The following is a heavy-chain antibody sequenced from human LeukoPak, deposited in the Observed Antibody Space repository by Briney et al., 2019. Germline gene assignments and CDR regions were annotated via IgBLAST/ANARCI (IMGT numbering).Heavy chain of an antibody. D-gene: IGHD3-10*01. Sequence: GASVKVSRKVSGYTLTELSMHWVRQAPGKGLEWMGGFDPEDGETIYAQKFQGRVTMTEDTSTDTAYMELSSLRSEDTAVYYCATYITMVRGSPFDIWGQGTMVTVSS. J-gene: IGHJ3*02. CDR1: GYTLTELS. CDR3: ATYITMVRGSPFDI. V-gene: IGHV1-24*01. CDR2: FDPEDGET.